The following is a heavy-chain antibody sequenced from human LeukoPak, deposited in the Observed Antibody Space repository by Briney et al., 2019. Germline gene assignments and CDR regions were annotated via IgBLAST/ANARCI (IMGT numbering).Heavy chain of an antibody. D-gene: IGHD6-13*01. CDR2: IYYSGST. CDR3: ARGIAAAGTPNWFDP. CDR1: GGSISSYY. V-gene: IGHV4-59*01. Sequence: PSESLSLTCTVSGGSISSYYWSWIRQPPGKGLEWIGYIYYSGSTNYNPSLKSRVTISVDTSKNQFSLKLSSVTAADTAVYYCARGIAAAGTPNWFDPWGQGTLVTVSS. J-gene: IGHJ5*02.